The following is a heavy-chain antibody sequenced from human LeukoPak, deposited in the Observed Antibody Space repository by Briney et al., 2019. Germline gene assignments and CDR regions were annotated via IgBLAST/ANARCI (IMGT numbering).Heavy chain of an antibody. CDR1: GFSLTDYT. CDR3: ASYDSSGYSTPFDY. Sequence: GGSLRLSCESSGFSLTDYTMNWVRQAPGKGLEWVSSISATSTYIYYAESVKGRFTISRDNARNSLYLQMDGLRPEDTAVYYCASYDSSGYSTPFDYWGQGTLVTVSS. V-gene: IGHV3-21*01. J-gene: IGHJ4*02. D-gene: IGHD3-22*01. CDR2: ISATSTYI.